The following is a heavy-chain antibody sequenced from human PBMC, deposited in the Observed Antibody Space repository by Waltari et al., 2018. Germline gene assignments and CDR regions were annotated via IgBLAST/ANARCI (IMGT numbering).Heavy chain of an antibody. Sequence: QVQLQESGPGLVKPSETLSLTCAVSGYSISSGYYWGWIRQPPGKGLEWIGSIYHSGSTYYNPSLKSRVTISVDTSKNQFSLKLSSVTAADTAVYYCARPGDYGDYDVGAFDIWGQGTMVTVS. CDR3: ARPGDYGDYDVGAFDI. D-gene: IGHD4-17*01. V-gene: IGHV4-38-2*01. CDR1: GYSISSGYY. CDR2: IYHSGST. J-gene: IGHJ3*02.